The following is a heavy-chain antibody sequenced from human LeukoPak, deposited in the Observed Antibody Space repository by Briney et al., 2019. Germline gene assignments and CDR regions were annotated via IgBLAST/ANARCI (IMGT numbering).Heavy chain of an antibody. J-gene: IGHJ4*02. CDR2: IYPNSGGT. CDR3: ARERGALYYDFWSGYLD. D-gene: IGHD3-3*01. Sequence: ASVKVSCKASGYTSTGYYMHWVRQAPGQGLEWMGWIYPNSGGTNYAQKFQGRVTMTRDTSISTAYMELSRLRSDDTAVYYCARERGALYYDFWSGYLDWGQGTLVTVSS. V-gene: IGHV1-2*02. CDR1: GYTSTGYY.